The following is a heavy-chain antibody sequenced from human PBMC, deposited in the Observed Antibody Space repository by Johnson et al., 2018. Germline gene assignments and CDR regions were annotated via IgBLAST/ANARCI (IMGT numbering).Heavy chain of an antibody. CDR2: ISWNSGTI. CDR1: GFTFDDYA. J-gene: IGHJ6*03. D-gene: IGHD1-26*01. CDR3: AKNKVTGGTYSEPRGSYYYYYYMDV. Sequence: VQLVQSGGGLVQPGRSLRLSCAASGFTFDDYAMHWVRQAPGKGLEWVSGISWNSGTIAYAVSVNGRFTISRDNAKISLYLQMNSLRAEDTALYYCAKNKVTGGTYSEPRGSYYYYYYMDVWGKGTTVTVSS. V-gene: IGHV3-9*01.